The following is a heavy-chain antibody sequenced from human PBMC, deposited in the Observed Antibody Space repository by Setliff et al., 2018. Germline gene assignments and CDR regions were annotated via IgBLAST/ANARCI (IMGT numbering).Heavy chain of an antibody. Sequence: ASVKVSCKASGYTFSNYGVTWVRQASGQGLEWMGWVTVYNGNTKYAQNLQGRLTLTTDISTSTAYMEFGSLTTDDTAVYYCARVESMVRGKNILRHFDYWGQGIQVTVSS. CDR2: VTVYNGNT. CDR1: GYTFSNYG. D-gene: IGHD3-10*01. J-gene: IGHJ4*02. V-gene: IGHV1-18*01. CDR3: ARVESMVRGKNILRHFDY.